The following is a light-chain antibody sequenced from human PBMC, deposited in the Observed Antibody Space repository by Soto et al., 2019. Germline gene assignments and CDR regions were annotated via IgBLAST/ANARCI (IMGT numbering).Light chain of an antibody. Sequence: QSVLTQPASVSGSPGQSITISCTGTSSDIGGYKYVSWYQQHPGKAPKLMIYEVTYRPSGVSDRFSGSKSGNTASLAVSGLQAEDEADYYCSSYTDRKNLVFGTGTKVTVL. CDR3: SSYTDRKNLV. J-gene: IGLJ1*01. CDR2: EVT. V-gene: IGLV2-14*01. CDR1: SSDIGGYKY.